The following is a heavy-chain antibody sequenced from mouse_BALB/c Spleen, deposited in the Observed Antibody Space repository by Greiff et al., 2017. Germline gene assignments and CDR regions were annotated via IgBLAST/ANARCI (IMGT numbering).Heavy chain of an antibody. V-gene: IGHV5-9-4*01. CDR2: ISSGGSYT. D-gene: IGHD2-1*01. CDR3: ARDYGNFFAY. Sequence: EVKVVESGGGLVKPGGSLKLSCAASGFTFSSYAMSWVRQSPEKRLEWVAEISSGGSYTYYPDTVTGRFTISRDNAKNTLYLEMSSLRSEDTAMYYCARDYGNFFAYWGQGTLVTVSA. J-gene: IGHJ3*01. CDR1: GFTFSSYA.